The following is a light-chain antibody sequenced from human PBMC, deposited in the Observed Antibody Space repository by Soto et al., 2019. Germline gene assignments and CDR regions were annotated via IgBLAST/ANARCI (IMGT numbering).Light chain of an antibody. J-gene: IGKJ5*01. CDR2: GAS. CDR3: QQYGSSPIT. CDR1: QSIISTY. V-gene: IGKV3-20*01. Sequence: EIVLTQSPGTLSLSPGERATLSCRASQSIISTYLAWYQQKPGQAPRLLIFGASSRATGIPDRFSGSGSGTDFTLTISRLEPEDFAVYFCQQYGSSPITFGQGTRLEIK.